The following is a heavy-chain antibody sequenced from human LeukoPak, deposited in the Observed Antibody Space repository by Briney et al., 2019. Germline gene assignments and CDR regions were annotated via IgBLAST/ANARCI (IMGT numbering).Heavy chain of an antibody. V-gene: IGHV3-23*01. J-gene: IGHJ4*02. Sequence: GGSLRLSCAASGFTFSRYAMSWVRQAPGKGLEWVSAISGSGGSTYYADSVKGRFTISRDNSKNTLYLQMNSLRAEDTAVYYCAKGRSGAVGEGLYWGQGTLVTVSS. D-gene: IGHD3-16*01. CDR2: ISGSGGST. CDR1: GFTFSRYA. CDR3: AKGRSGAVGEGLY.